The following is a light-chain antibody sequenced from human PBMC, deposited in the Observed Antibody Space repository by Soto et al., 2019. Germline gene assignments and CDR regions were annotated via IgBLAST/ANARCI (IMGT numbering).Light chain of an antibody. J-gene: IGLJ1*01. CDR3: QSYDSSLSGNYV. Sequence: QSVLTKPPSGSGAPGQGVTISCTGSSSNIGAGYDVHWYQQLPGTAPKLLIYGNSNRPSGVPDRFSGSKSGTSASLAITGLQAEDEADYDCQSYDSSLSGNYVFGTGTKVTVL. CDR1: SSNIGAGYD. CDR2: GNS. V-gene: IGLV1-40*01.